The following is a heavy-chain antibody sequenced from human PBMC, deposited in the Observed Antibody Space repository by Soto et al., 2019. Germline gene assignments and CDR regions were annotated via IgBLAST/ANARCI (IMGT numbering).Heavy chain of an antibody. CDR2: GSYSGST. Sequence: HGQLPEAGPGLVKPSQTLSLTCTISGGAVGSTDYYWNWIRQPPGKGLAWIGYGSYSGSTYYNPTLESRLVIAVDALKNRSYLALSSVTAADTAVYFCARSDYYYGRNWFDTWGEGTLVTSSS. J-gene: IGHJ5*02. V-gene: IGHV4-30-4*01. D-gene: IGHD3-10*01. CDR1: GGAVGSTDYY. CDR3: ARSDYYYGRNWFDT.